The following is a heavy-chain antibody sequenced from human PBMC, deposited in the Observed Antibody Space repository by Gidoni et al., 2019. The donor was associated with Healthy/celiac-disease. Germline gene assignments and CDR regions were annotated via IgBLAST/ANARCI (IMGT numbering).Heavy chain of an antibody. CDR3: ASLRASYYYYYGMDV. CDR1: GGSFSRSSYY. Sequence: QLQLQVSGPGLVKPSATLSLTCTVSGGSFSRSSYYWGWIRQPPGKGLEWIGSIYYSGSTYYNPSLKSRVTISVDTSKNQFSLKLSSVTAADTAVYYCASLRASYYYYYGMDVWGQGTTVTVSS. CDR2: IYYSGST. V-gene: IGHV4-39*01. J-gene: IGHJ6*02.